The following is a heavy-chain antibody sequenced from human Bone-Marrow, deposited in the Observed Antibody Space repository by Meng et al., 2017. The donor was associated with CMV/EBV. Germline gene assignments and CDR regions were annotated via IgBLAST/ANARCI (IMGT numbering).Heavy chain of an antibody. J-gene: IGHJ4*02. V-gene: IGHV3-30*04. CDR3: ARDFGGKPGPGG. CDR2: ISYDGSNK. Sequence: GESLKISCAASGFTFSSYAMHWVRQAPGKGLEWVAVISYDGSNKYYADSVKGRFTISRDNSKNTLYLQMNSLRAEDTAVYYCARDFGGKPGPGGWGQGTLVTVSS. D-gene: IGHD4-23*01. CDR1: GFTFSSYA.